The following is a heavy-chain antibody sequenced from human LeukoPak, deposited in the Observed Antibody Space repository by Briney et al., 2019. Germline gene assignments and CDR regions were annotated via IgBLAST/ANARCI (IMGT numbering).Heavy chain of an antibody. Sequence: GGSLRLSCAASGFTFSSYAMTWVRQAPGKGLEWVSGISGSGGYTYYADSVKGRFTISRDNAKNSLYLQMNSLRAEDTAVYYCAGPMGPATIFGFDYWGQGTLDTVSS. V-gene: IGHV3-23*01. D-gene: IGHD2-2*01. CDR2: ISGSGGYT. J-gene: IGHJ4*02. CDR1: GFTFSSYA. CDR3: AGPMGPATIFGFDY.